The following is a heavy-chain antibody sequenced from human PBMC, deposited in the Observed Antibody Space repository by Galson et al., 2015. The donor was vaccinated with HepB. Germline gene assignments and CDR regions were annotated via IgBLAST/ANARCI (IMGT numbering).Heavy chain of an antibody. D-gene: IGHD7-27*01. Sequence: SLRLSCAASGFAVNSNYMSWVRQAPGKGLEWVSFIYSGGSTNYADSVKGRFTISRDNSKITLYLQMNSLRAEDTAVYYCARGATQALGYWGQGTLVTVSS. CDR2: IYSGGST. CDR3: ARGATQALGY. J-gene: IGHJ4*02. CDR1: GFAVNSNY. V-gene: IGHV3-66*01.